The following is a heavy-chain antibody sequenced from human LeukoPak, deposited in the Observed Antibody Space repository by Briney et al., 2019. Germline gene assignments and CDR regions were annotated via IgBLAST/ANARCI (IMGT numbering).Heavy chain of an antibody. Sequence: PGGSLRLSCAASGFSFSTYSMNWVRQAPGKGLEWVSYISISGSTIHYADSVKGRFTISRNNAKNALYLQMNSLRAEDMAVYYCARDRPRVGLDYWGQGTLVTVSS. D-gene: IGHD2-2*01. CDR1: GFSFSTYS. CDR2: ISISGSTI. V-gene: IGHV3-48*04. CDR3: ARDRPRVGLDY. J-gene: IGHJ4*02.